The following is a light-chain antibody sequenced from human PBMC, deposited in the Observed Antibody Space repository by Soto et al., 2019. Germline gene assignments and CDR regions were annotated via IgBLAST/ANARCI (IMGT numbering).Light chain of an antibody. J-gene: IGKJ1*01. CDR2: KAS. CDR3: LQDYGDSWT. V-gene: IGKV1-5*03. Sequence: DIQMTQSPSTLSASVGDRVTINCRASQTIDSWLAWYQQRPGKPPNLLIYKASTLASGVPSRFSGSGSGTEFTLTISSLQPEDFASYYCLQDYGDSWTFGQGTKVDIK. CDR1: QTIDSW.